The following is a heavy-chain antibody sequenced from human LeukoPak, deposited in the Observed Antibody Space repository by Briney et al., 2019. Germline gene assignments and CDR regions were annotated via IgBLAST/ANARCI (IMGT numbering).Heavy chain of an antibody. CDR3: ARAIPYCSGGSCYVNWFDP. CDR1: GGSISSYY. V-gene: IGHV4-59*01. Sequence: SETLSLTCTVSGGSISSYYWSWIRQPPGKGLGWIVYIYYSGSTNYNPSLKSRVTISVDTSKNQFSLKLSSVTAADTAVYYCARAIPYCSGGSCYVNWFDPWGQGTLVTVSS. CDR2: IYYSGST. D-gene: IGHD2-15*01. J-gene: IGHJ5*02.